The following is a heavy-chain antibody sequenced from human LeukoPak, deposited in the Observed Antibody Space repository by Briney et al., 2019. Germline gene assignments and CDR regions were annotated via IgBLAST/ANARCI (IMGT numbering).Heavy chain of an antibody. Sequence: SETLSLTCTVSGGSISSYYWSWIRQPPGKGLEWIGYISYSGSTNYNPSLKSRVTISVDTSKNRFSLKLSSVTAADTAVYYCARHRGYSNYFYYWGQGTQVTVSS. CDR3: ARHRGYSNYFYY. J-gene: IGHJ4*02. CDR1: GGSISSYY. D-gene: IGHD4-11*01. CDR2: ISYSGST. V-gene: IGHV4-59*08.